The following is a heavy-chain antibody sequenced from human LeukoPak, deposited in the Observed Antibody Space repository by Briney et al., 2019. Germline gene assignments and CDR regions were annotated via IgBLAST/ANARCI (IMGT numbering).Heavy chain of an antibody. D-gene: IGHD2-2*01. CDR2: IYYSGST. J-gene: IGHJ5*02. CDR3: ARADIVVVPAAIIWFDP. V-gene: IGHV4-61*01. CDR1: GGSVSSGSYY. Sequence: SETLSLTCTVSGGSVSSGSYYWSWIRQPPGKGLEWIGYIYYSGSTNYNPSLESRVTISVDTSKNQFSLKLSSVTAADTAVYYCARADIVVVPAAIIWFDPWGQGTLVTVSS.